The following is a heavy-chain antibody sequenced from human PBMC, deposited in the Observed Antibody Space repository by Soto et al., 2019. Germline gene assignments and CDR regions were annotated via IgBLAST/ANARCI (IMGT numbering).Heavy chain of an antibody. J-gene: IGHJ5*02. V-gene: IGHV1-2*04. CDR2: INPNSGGT. D-gene: IGHD2-2*01. CDR3: ARGVGIVLVPAAKYTWFDP. CDR1: GYSFTGYY. Sequence: SVKVSCEACGYSFTGYYMHLVRQAPRQGHDWMGWINPNSGGTNYAQKFQGWVTMTRDTSISTAYMELSRLRSDDTAVYYCARGVGIVLVPAAKYTWFDPWGQGTLVTVSS.